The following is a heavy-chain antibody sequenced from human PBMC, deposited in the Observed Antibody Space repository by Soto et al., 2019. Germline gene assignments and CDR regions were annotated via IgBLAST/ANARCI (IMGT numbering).Heavy chain of an antibody. D-gene: IGHD1-1*01. CDR3: ARRNRGAGHWYFDL. CDR1: GGSTTSYY. CDR2: IYYSGST. Sequence: SETLSLTCTVSGGSTTSYYWSWIRQPPGKGLEWIGNIYYSGSTNFNPSLKSRVTVSVDTSKNQFSLILSSVTAADTAVYYCARRNRGAGHWYFDLWGRGTLVTVSS. J-gene: IGHJ2*01. V-gene: IGHV4-59*01.